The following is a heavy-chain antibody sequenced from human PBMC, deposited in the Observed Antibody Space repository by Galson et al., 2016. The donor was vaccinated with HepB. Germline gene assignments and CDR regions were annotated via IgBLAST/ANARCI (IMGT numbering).Heavy chain of an antibody. CDR3: AKGGYYDDYALDY. D-gene: IGHD4-17*01. J-gene: IGHJ4*02. V-gene: IGHV3-30*18. CDR1: GFTFSSND. CDR2: ISYDENNK. Sequence: SLRLSCAASGFTFSSNDMHWVRQAPGKGLEWVASISYDENNKYYADSVKGRFTISRDNSKNTLYLQMNSLRAEDTAVYYCAKGGYYDDYALDYWGQGTLVTVSS.